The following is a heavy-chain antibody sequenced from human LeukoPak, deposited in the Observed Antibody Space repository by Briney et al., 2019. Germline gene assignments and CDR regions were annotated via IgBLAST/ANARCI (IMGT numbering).Heavy chain of an antibody. Sequence: PSETLSLTCTVSGDSISSYYWSRIRQPPGKGLEWIGYIYYSGSTDYNPSLKSRVTISVDTSKNQFSLKLSSVTAADTAVYYCARGISSSGHFDYWGQGTLVTVSS. CDR1: GDSISSYY. D-gene: IGHD6-19*01. J-gene: IGHJ4*02. CDR3: ARGISSSGHFDY. V-gene: IGHV4-59*01. CDR2: IYYSGST.